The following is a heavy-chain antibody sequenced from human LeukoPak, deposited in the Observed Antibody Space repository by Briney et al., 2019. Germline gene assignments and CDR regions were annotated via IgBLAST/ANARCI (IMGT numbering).Heavy chain of an antibody. V-gene: IGHV3-11*01. CDR1: GFTFSDYY. Sequence: PGGSLRLSCAASGFTFSDYYMSWIRQAPGKGLEWGSDISSSGSTIYYADSVKGRFTISRDNAKNSLYLQMNSLRAEDTAVYYCARGVRTRTTVTTFYYGMDVWGQGTTVTVSS. J-gene: IGHJ6*02. CDR2: ISSSGSTI. CDR3: ARGVRTRTTVTTFYYGMDV. D-gene: IGHD4-17*01.